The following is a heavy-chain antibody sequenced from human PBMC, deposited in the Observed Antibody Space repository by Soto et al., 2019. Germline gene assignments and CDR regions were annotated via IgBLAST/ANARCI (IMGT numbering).Heavy chain of an antibody. CDR3: AGDIVVVVAATYYYYGMDV. V-gene: IGHV1-69*13. CDR2: IIPIFGTA. D-gene: IGHD2-15*01. J-gene: IGHJ6*02. CDR1: GGTFSSYA. Sequence: GASVKVSCKASGGTFSSYAISWVRQAPGQGLEWMGGIIPIFGTANYAQKFQGRVTITADGSTSTAYMELSSLRSEDTAVYYCAGDIVVVVAATYYYYGMDVWGQGTTVTVSS.